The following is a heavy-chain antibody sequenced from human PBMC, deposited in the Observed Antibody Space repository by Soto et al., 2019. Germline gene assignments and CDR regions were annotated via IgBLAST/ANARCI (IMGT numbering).Heavy chain of an antibody. CDR2: INPSGGST. J-gene: IGHJ3*02. CDR1: GYTFTSYY. CDR3: AVLLSSSGGSSRAFEI. D-gene: IGHD2-15*01. V-gene: IGHV1-46*01. Sequence: ASVKVSCKASGYTFTSYYMHWVRQAPGQGLEWMGIINPSGGSTSYAQKFQGRVTMTRDTSTSTVYMELSSLRSEDTAVYYCAVLLSSSGGSSRAFEIWGQGTIVTVS.